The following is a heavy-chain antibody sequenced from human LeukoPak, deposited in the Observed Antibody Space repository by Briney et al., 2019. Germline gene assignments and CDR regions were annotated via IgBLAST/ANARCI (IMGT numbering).Heavy chain of an antibody. V-gene: IGHV1-18*01. CDR3: ARDFDSSSSAPDY. J-gene: IGHJ4*02. D-gene: IGHD6-6*01. CDR2: ISAYNGNT. CDR1: GYTFTSYG. Sequence: GASVKVSCKASGYTFTSYGISWVRQAPGQGLEWMGWISAYNGNTNYAQKFQGRVTMTRDTSTSTVYMELSSLRSEDTAVYYCARDFDSSSSAPDYWGQGTLVTVSS.